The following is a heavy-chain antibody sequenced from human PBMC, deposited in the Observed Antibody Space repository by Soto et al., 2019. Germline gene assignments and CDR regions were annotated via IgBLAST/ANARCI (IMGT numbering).Heavy chain of an antibody. CDR2: FYNSGST. J-gene: IGHJ3*02. V-gene: IGHV4-61*03. CDR1: GDSVSSGNSY. D-gene: IGHD3-10*01. Sequence: PSETLSLTCTVSGDSVSSGNSYWTWIRQPPGKGLEWIGYFYNSGSTDYNPSLKSRVTISGDTSKNHFSLKLSSVTAADTAVYYCARHELELHGSGRIAALDIWGEGTMVTVSS. CDR3: ARHELELHGSGRIAALDI.